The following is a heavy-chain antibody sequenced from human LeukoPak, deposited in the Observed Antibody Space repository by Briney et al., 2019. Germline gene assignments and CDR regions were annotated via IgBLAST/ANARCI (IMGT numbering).Heavy chain of an antibody. CDR3: ASLFWDSSGYYPPDAFDI. V-gene: IGHV3-23*01. D-gene: IGHD3-22*01. CDR2: ISGSGGST. Sequence: GGSLRLSCAASGFTFSSYAMSWVRQAPGKWLEWVSAISGSGGSTYYADSVKGQFTISRDNSKNTLYLQMNSLRAEDTAVYYCASLFWDSSGYYPPDAFDIWGQGTMVTVSS. CDR1: GFTFSSYA. J-gene: IGHJ3*02.